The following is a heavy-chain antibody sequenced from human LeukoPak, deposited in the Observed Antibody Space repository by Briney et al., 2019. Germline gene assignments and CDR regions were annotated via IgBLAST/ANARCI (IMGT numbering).Heavy chain of an antibody. CDR2: ISYDGSNK. Sequence: GGSLRLSCAASGFTFSSYAMHWVRQAPGKGLEWVAVISYDGSNKYYADSVKGRFTISRDNSKNTLYLQMNSLRAEDTAVYYCARDLNSWTEYIRYWGQGTVVTVSS. D-gene: IGHD1-26*01. CDR1: GFTFSSYA. J-gene: IGHJ1*01. CDR3: ARDLNSWTEYIRY. V-gene: IGHV3-30*04.